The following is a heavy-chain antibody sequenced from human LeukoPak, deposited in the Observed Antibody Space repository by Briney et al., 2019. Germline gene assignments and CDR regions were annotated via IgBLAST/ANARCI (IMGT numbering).Heavy chain of an antibody. V-gene: IGHV3-21*01. Sequence: SGGSLRLSCAASGFTFSSYSMNWVRQAPGKGLEWASSISSSSSYIYYADSVKGRFTISRDNAKNSLYLQMNSLRAEDTAVYYCARGGGSYSAIYFDYWGQGTLVTVSS. CDR1: GFTFSSYS. CDR3: ARGGGSYSAIYFDY. D-gene: IGHD1-26*01. J-gene: IGHJ4*02. CDR2: ISSSSSYI.